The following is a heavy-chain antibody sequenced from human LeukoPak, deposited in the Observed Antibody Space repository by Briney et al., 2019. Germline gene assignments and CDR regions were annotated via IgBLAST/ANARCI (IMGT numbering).Heavy chain of an antibody. V-gene: IGHV3-23*01. CDR3: ARDTIRGYSYGYFDY. CDR1: GFXFSSYA. Sequence: GGSLRLSCAASGFXFSSYAISWVRQAPGKGLEWVSAISGSGGSTYYADPVKGRFTISRDNAKNSLYLQMNSLRAEDTAVYYCARDTIRGYSYGYFDYWGQGTLVTVSS. J-gene: IGHJ4*02. CDR2: ISGSGGST. D-gene: IGHD5-18*01.